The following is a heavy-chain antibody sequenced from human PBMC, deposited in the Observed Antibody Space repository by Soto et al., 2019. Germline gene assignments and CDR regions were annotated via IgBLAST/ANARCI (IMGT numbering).Heavy chain of an antibody. V-gene: IGHV3-15*01. CDR2: IKSKTGGGTA. D-gene: IGHD1-26*01. J-gene: IGHJ3*02. CDR3: ITNDASGSNDLGDHWDDAFEI. CDR1: GFTFTNAW. Sequence: EVQLVESGGGLVKPGASLRLSCATSGFTFTNAWMTWVRQAPGKGLEWVGRIKSKTGGGTADYAAPVKGRFTISRDDSKNTLHLQMNSLKTEDAAVYYCITNDASGSNDLGDHWDDAFEIWGQGTMFTVSS.